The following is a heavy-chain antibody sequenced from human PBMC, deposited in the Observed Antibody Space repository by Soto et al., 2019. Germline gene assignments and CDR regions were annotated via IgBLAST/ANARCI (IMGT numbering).Heavy chain of an antibody. J-gene: IGHJ4*02. V-gene: IGHV4-61*01. CDR1: GGSVSSGSYY. Sequence: SETLSLTCTVSGGSVSSGSYYWSWIRQPPGKGLEWIGYIYYSGSTNYNPSLKSRVTISVDTSKNQFSLKLSSVTAADTAVYYCARDYGGNLDYWGQGTLVNVSS. D-gene: IGHD4-17*01. CDR2: IYYSGST. CDR3: ARDYGGNLDY.